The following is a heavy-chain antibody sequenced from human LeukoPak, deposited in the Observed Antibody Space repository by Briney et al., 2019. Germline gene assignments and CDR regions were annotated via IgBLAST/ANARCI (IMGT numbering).Heavy chain of an antibody. D-gene: IGHD3-10*01. CDR2: INPSGGST. Sequence: GASVKVSCKASGYTFTSYYMHWVRQAPGQGFEWMGIINPSGGSTSYAQKFQGRVTMTRDTSTSTVYMELSGLRSEDTAVYYCARVDLWFGELGWGQGTLVTVSS. V-gene: IGHV1-46*01. CDR3: ARVDLWFGELG. CDR1: GYTFTSYY. J-gene: IGHJ4*02.